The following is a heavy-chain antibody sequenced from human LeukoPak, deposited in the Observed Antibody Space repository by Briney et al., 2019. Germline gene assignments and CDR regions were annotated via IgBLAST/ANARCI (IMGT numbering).Heavy chain of an antibody. Sequence: GGSLRLSCAASAFAFSNYGMHWVRQAPGEGLEWVAFIRYDGRNKYYAGSLKGRFTISRDNSKGTLYLQISSLRPEDTAVYYCATDFAATHSHWGQGTLVTVSS. D-gene: IGHD6-13*01. CDR2: IRYDGRNK. V-gene: IGHV3-30*02. CDR1: AFAFSNYG. CDR3: ATDFAATHSH. J-gene: IGHJ4*02.